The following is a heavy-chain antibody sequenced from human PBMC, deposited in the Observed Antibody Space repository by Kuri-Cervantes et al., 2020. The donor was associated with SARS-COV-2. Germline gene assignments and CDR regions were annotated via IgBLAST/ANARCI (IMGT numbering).Heavy chain of an antibody. CDR1: GFIFSDYY. Sequence: GESLKISCTASGFIFSDYYMTWIRQAPGKGLEWVSNIGPSGTTKYYADSVKGRFTISRDNSKNTLYLQMNSLRAEDTAVYYCARSHTTRKELLWFGELLLSAFDIWGQGTMVTVSS. CDR3: ARSHTTRKELLWFGELLLSAFDI. V-gene: IGHV3-11*04. D-gene: IGHD3-10*01. J-gene: IGHJ3*02. CDR2: IGPSGTTK.